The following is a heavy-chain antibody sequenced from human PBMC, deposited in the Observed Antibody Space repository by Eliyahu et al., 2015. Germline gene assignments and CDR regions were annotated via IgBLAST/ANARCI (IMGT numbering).Heavy chain of an antibody. CDR3: ARDTSSGWTKRNPFDY. CDR2: ISSSSSYI. J-gene: IGHJ4*02. CDR1: GFTFSSYS. V-gene: IGHV3-21*01. Sequence: EVQLVESGGGLVKPGGSLRLSCAASGFTFSSYSMNWVRQAPGKGLEWGSSISSSSSYIYYADSVKGRFTISRDNAKNSLYLQMNSLRAEDTAVYYCARDTSSGWTKRNPFDYWGQGTLVTVSS. D-gene: IGHD6-19*01.